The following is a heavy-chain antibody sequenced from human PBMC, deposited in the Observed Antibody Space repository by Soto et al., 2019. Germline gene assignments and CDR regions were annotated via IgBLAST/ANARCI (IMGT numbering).Heavy chain of an antibody. CDR3: ARVGSTGWRLDY. J-gene: IGHJ4*02. CDR2: TYYRSKWYN. D-gene: IGHD1-1*01. V-gene: IGHV6-1*01. Sequence: SQTLSLTCAISGDIVSSNNAAWNWFRQSPSRGLEWLGRTYYRSKWYNDSAVSVRSRLIINPDTSKNQFSLQLNSVTPEDTAVYYCARVGSTGWRLDYWGQGTLVTVSS. CDR1: GDIVSSNNAA.